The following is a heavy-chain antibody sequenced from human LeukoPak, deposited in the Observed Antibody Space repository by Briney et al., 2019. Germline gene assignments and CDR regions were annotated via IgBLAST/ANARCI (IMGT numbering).Heavy chain of an antibody. CDR2: FDPEDGET. CDR1: GYTLTELS. V-gene: IGHV1-24*01. CDR3: ATCNPYYYGSRNLKELDY. Sequence: ASVKVSCKVSGYTLTELSMHWVRQAPGKGLEWMGGFDPEDGETIYAQKFQGRVTMTEDTSTDTAYTELSSLRSEDTAVYYCATCNPYYYGSRNLKELDYWGQGTLVTVSS. J-gene: IGHJ4*02. D-gene: IGHD3-10*01.